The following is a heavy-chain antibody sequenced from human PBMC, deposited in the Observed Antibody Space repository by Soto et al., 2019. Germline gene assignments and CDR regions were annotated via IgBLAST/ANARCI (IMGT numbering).Heavy chain of an antibody. CDR2: IYWDEDK. D-gene: IGHD2-15*01. CDR1: GFSLTSSGVG. V-gene: IGHV2-5*02. J-gene: IGHJ4*01. CDR3: GHSGGYRIIDY. Sequence: QITLKESGPTLVKPTQTLTLTCTFSGFSLTSSGVGVGWIRQPPGKALEWLGIIYWDEDKRYSPSLKSRLTXTXVTSKNQVVLKMTYMDPVDTATYYCGHSGGYRIIDYWGQGILVTVSS.